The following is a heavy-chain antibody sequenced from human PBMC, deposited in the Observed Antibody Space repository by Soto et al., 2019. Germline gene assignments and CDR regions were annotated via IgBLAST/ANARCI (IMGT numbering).Heavy chain of an antibody. CDR1: GFSLSTSGVG. D-gene: IGHD3-9*01. V-gene: IGHV2-5*02. CDR3: AHSIRYFHWLHRYFDY. Sequence: QITLKESGPTLVKPTQTLTLTCTFSGFSLSTSGVGVGWIRQPPGKALEWLALIYWDDDKRYSPSLKSRLTITKATSKTQAVLTMTNMHPVDTATYYCAHSIRYFHWLHRYFDYWGQGTLVTVSS. J-gene: IGHJ4*02. CDR2: IYWDDDK.